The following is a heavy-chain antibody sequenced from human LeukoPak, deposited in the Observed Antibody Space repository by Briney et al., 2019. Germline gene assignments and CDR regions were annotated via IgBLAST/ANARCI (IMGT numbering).Heavy chain of an antibody. CDR1: GFTFSSYA. CDR3: AREGGSGWYSGWFDP. J-gene: IGHJ5*02. CDR2: ITRDSIYT. V-gene: IGHV3-21*01. D-gene: IGHD6-19*01. Sequence: GGSLRLSCAASGFTFSSYAMSWIRQAPGKGLEWVSSITRDSIYTFYADSVRGRFTISRDNAKNLLSLQMNSLRAEDTAVYYCAREGGSGWYSGWFDPWGQGTLVTVSS.